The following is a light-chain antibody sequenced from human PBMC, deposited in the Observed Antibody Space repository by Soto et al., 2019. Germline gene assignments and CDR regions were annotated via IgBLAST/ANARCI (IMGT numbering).Light chain of an antibody. V-gene: IGKV3-20*01. CDR3: QQYNNWPIYT. CDR1: QNVSSDS. Sequence: EVVLTQSPGTLSLSPGERATLSCRASQNVSSDSLAWYQQKPGQAPRLLIHGTSSRATGIPDRFNGSWSGTDFSLAISSPQSGDFAVYYCQQYNNWPIYTFGQGTKVDIK. J-gene: IGKJ2*01. CDR2: GTS.